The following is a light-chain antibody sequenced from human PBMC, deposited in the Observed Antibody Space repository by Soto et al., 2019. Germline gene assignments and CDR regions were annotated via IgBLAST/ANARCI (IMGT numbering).Light chain of an antibody. CDR3: ALYMGSGIWV. CDR1: SGSVSTSYY. V-gene: IGLV8-61*01. CDR2: STN. Sequence: QTVVTQEPSFSVSPGRTVTLTCGLSSGSVSTSYYPSWYQQTPGQAPRTLIYSTNTRSSGVPDRFSGSILGNKAALTITGAQADDEADYYCALYMGSGIWVFGGGTKLTVL. J-gene: IGLJ3*02.